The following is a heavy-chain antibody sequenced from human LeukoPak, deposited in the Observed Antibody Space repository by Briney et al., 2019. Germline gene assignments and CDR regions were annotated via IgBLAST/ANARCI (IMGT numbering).Heavy chain of an antibody. CDR2: IYSGGST. CDR1: GFNFRAYW. D-gene: IGHD3-22*01. V-gene: IGHV3-53*01. Sequence: GGSLRLSCTTSGFNFRAYWMGWVRQAPGKGLEWVSVIYSGGSTYYADSVKGRFTISRDNSKNTLYLQMNSLRAEDTAVYYCARENRRGPYYYDSSGYYGWGQGTLVTVSS. J-gene: IGHJ4*02. CDR3: ARENRRGPYYYDSSGYYG.